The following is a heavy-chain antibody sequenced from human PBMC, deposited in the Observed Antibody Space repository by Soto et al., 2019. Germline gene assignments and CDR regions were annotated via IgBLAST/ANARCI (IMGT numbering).Heavy chain of an antibody. D-gene: IGHD3-22*01. Sequence: KPSETLSLTCAVYGGSFSGYYWSWIRQPPGKGLEWIGEINHSGSTNYNPSLKSRVTISVDTSKNQFSLKLRSVTAADTAVFYCAGLYPYESSGYHLNYWGQGTLVTVSS. V-gene: IGHV4-34*01. CDR2: INHSGST. CDR1: GGSFSGYY. J-gene: IGHJ4*02. CDR3: AGLYPYESSGYHLNY.